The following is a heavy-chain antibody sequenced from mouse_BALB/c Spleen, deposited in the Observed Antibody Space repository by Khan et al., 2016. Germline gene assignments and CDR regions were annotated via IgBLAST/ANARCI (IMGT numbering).Heavy chain of an antibody. V-gene: IGHV1S137*01. CDR3: AREGLNYDYAMDY. J-gene: IGHJ4*01. D-gene: IGHD2-1*01. Sequence: LKESGAELVRPGVSVKISCKGSGYTFTDYAIHWVKQSHAKSLEWIGVISTYYGDTSYNQKFEGKATMTVDKSSSTAYVELARLTSEDSAIYYCAREGLNYDYAMDYWGQGTSVTVSS. CDR2: ISTYYGDT. CDR1: GYTFTDYA.